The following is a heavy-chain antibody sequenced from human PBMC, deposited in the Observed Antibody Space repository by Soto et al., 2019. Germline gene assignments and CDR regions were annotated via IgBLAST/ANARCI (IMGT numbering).Heavy chain of an antibody. V-gene: IGHV3-30-3*01. CDR1: GFSFSTYV. D-gene: IGHD3-22*01. CDR2: ISHDGGST. CDR3: AREDESSGHAGTFQH. Sequence: QVQLVESGGGVVQPGRSLRLSCAASGFSFSTYVMHWVRQASGKGLEWVTGISHDGGSTHYADSVKGRFTISRDNSKNTLYMERSSLRPEDTAVYYCAREDESSGHAGTFQHWGQGTLVTV. J-gene: IGHJ1*01.